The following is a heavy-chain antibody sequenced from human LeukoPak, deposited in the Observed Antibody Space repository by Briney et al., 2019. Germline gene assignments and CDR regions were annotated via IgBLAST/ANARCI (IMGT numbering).Heavy chain of an antibody. J-gene: IGHJ4*02. Sequence: GGSLRLSCAASGFTFSGYEMNWVRQAPGKGLEWVSVIYSGGSTYYADSVKGRFTISRDNSKNTLYLQMNSLRAEDTAVYYCARDTGYWGQGTLVTVSS. CDR2: IYSGGST. CDR3: ARDTGY. V-gene: IGHV3-53*01. CDR1: GFTFSGYE.